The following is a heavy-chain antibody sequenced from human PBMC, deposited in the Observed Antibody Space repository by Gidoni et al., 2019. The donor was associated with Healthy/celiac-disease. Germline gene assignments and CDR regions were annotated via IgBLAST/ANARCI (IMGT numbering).Heavy chain of an antibody. CDR1: GFTCSSYA. V-gene: IGHV3-23*01. CDR2: ISGSGGSK. J-gene: IGHJ4*02. CDR3: AGDYGDYRF. D-gene: IGHD4-17*01. Sequence: EVQLLESVGGLVQPVGSLRLSCAAPGFTCSSYARSWVRQAPGKGLEWVAGISGSGGSKYYAESVKGRFTISRDNSKNTLYLQMNSLRAEDTAVYYCAGDYGDYRFWGQGTLVTVSS.